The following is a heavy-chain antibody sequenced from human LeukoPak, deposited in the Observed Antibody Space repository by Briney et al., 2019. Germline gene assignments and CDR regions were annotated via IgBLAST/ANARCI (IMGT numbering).Heavy chain of an antibody. V-gene: IGHV3-21*01. Sequence: ETLSLTCTVSGGSISSSSYYWGWIRQPPGKGLEWVSSITSSSSYIYYADSVKGRFTISRDNAKNSLYLQMTTLRAEDTAVYYCARGQHGGTFGGVIVHVSGFDYWGQGTLVTVSS. CDR1: GGSISSSS. CDR2: ITSSSSYI. J-gene: IGHJ4*02. D-gene: IGHD3-16*02. CDR3: ARGQHGGTFGGVIVHVSGFDY.